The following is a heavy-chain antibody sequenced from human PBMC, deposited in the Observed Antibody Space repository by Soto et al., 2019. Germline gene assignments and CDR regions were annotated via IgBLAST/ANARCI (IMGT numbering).Heavy chain of an antibody. CDR2: ISSSSSTI. D-gene: IGHD2-21*01. V-gene: IGHV3-48*01. J-gene: IGHJ3*02. Sequence: TGGSLRLSCAASGFTFSSYSMNWVRQAPGKGLEWVSYISSSSSTIYYADSVKGRFTISRDNAKNSLYLQMNSLRAEDTAVYYCIRRFPDAFDIWGQGTMVTVSS. CDR1: GFTFSSYS. CDR3: IRRFPDAFDI.